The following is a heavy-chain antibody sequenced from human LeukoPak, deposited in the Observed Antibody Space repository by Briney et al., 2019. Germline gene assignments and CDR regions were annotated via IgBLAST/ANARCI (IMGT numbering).Heavy chain of an antibody. D-gene: IGHD3-22*01. CDR1: GXTFSSYG. Sequence: PGRSLRLSWAASGXTFSSYGMHWVRQAPGKGLEWVAVIWYDGSNKYYADSVKGRFTISRDNSKNTLYLQMNSLRAEDTAVYYCASGTYYYDSSGYLDYWGQGTLVTVSS. J-gene: IGHJ4*02. V-gene: IGHV3-33*01. CDR3: ASGTYYYDSSGYLDY. CDR2: IWYDGSNK.